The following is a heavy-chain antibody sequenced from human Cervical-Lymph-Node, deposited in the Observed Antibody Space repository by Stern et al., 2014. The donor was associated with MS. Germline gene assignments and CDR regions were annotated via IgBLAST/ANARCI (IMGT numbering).Heavy chain of an antibody. J-gene: IGHJ6*02. V-gene: IGHV1-69*01. CDR3: ARAGTPLYYYGMDV. CDR1: GGTFSSYA. CDR2: IIPVFGTV. D-gene: IGHD1-1*01. Sequence: QVQLVQSGGEVKKPGSSVKVSCKASGGTFSSYAISWVRQAPGQGLEWVGRIIPVFGTVNYAQKFQGRVTITADESTSTAYMELSSLRSEDTAVYYCARAGTPLYYYGMDVWGQGTTVTVSS.